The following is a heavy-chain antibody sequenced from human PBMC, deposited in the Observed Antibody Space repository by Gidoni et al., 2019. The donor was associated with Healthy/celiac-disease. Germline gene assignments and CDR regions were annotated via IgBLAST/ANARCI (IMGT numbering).Heavy chain of an antibody. CDR3: ARIKGIAAAGSSGAFDI. CDR1: GFSLSTSGMC. Sequence: QVTLRESGPALVKPTQTLTLTCTFSGFSLSTSGMCVSWIRQPPGKALEWLALIDWDDDKYYSTSLKTRLTISKDTSKNQVVLTMTNMDPVDTATYYCARIKGIAAAGSSGAFDIWGQGTMVTVSS. V-gene: IGHV2-70*01. J-gene: IGHJ3*02. CDR2: IDWDDDK. D-gene: IGHD6-13*01.